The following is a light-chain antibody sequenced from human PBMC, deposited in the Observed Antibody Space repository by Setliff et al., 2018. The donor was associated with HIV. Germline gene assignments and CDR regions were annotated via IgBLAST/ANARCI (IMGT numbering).Light chain of an antibody. CDR3: ATSDDSLGAVV. Sequence: QSVLTQPPSTSGTPGQKVTISCSGSGSNIGRNSVFWYQQLPGTAPKLLMYDNDQRPSGVPDRFSGSKSGTAASLAISGLRSGDEADYYCATSDDSLGAVVFGGGTKVTVL. CDR2: DND. V-gene: IGLV1-47*02. CDR1: GSNIGRNS. J-gene: IGLJ2*01.